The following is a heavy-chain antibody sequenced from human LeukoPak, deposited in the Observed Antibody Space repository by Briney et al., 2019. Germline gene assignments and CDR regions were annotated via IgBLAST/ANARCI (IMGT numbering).Heavy chain of an antibody. CDR3: ARGWAASGKGGFGY. Sequence: ASVKVSCKASGYTFTGYYMHWVRQAPGQGLEWMGWINPNSGGTNYAQKFQGWVTMTRDTSISTAYMELSRLRSDDTAVYYCARGWAASGKGGFGYWGQGTLVTVSS. J-gene: IGHJ4*02. V-gene: IGHV1-2*04. CDR1: GYTFTGYY. CDR2: INPNSGGT. D-gene: IGHD6-13*01.